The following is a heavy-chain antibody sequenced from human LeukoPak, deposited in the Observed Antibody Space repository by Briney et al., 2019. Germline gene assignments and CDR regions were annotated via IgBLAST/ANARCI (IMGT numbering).Heavy chain of an antibody. V-gene: IGHV4-39*07. D-gene: IGHD1-26*01. J-gene: IGHJ3*02. CDR2: IYYSGST. CDR3: ARDPYSGSYFGIRAFDI. Sequence: SETLSLTCTVSGGSISSSSYYWGWIRQPPGKGLEWIGSIYYSGSTYYNPSLKSRVTMSVDTSKSQFSLKLSSVTAADTAVYYCARDPYSGSYFGIRAFDIWGQGTMVTVSS. CDR1: GGSISSSSYY.